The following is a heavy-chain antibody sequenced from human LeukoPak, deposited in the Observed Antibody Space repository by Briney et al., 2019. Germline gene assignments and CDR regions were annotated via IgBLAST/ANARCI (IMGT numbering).Heavy chain of an antibody. J-gene: IGHJ3*02. D-gene: IGHD1-7*01. CDR3: ARQLRGFAFDI. V-gene: IGHV1-18*01. Sequence: ASVKVSCKASGYTFTSYGISWVRQAPGQGLEWMGWISAYNGNTNYAQKLQGRVTMTTATSTSTAYMELRSLRSEDTAVYYCARQLRGFAFDIWGQGTMVTVSS. CDR2: ISAYNGNT. CDR1: GYTFTSYG.